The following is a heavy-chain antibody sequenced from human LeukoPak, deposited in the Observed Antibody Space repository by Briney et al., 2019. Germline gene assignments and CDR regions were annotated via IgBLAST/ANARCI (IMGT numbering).Heavy chain of an antibody. CDR3: ARGVGPYASTGFFAGPFDY. D-gene: IGHD6-19*01. CDR1: GDTFSTNA. CDR2: LIPLFGTP. Sequence: ASVKVSCKASGDTFSTNAISWVRQAPGQGLEWMGGLIPLFGTPHYAQNLQGRVTITTDESTSTAYMVLSSLRSDDTAVYYCARGVGPYASTGFFAGPFDYWGQGTLVSVSS. J-gene: IGHJ4*02. V-gene: IGHV1-69*05.